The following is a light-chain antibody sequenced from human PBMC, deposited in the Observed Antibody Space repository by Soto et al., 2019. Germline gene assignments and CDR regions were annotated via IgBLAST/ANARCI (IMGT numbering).Light chain of an antibody. Sequence: QSLLTQPASLSGSPGQSITISCTGTSSDVGCYICVSWYQHHPGKAPKLVIYDVYQRPSGVSSRFSGSKSGNTAFLTISGLQTEDEADYYCVSYTSRSTYVFGSGTKVTLL. CDR2: DVY. J-gene: IGLJ1*01. CDR1: SSDVGCYIC. V-gene: IGLV2-14*01. CDR3: VSYTSRSTYV.